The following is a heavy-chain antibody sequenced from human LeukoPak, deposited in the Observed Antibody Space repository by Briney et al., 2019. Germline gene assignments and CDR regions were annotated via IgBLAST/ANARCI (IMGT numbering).Heavy chain of an antibody. V-gene: IGHV3-30*18. CDR1: GFTFSSYG. CDR3: AKIQETYCGGDCYNFDY. J-gene: IGHJ4*02. CDR2: ISYDGSKK. Sequence: GGSLRLSCAASGFTFSSYGMHWVRQAPGKGLEWVAVISYDGSKKYYADSVKGRFTISRDNSKNTLYLQMNSLRAEDTAVYYCAKIQETYCGGDCYNFDYWGQGTLVTVSS. D-gene: IGHD2-21*02.